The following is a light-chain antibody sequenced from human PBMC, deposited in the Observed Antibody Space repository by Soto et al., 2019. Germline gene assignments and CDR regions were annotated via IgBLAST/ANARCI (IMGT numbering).Light chain of an antibody. CDR1: SSNIGSHT. J-gene: IGLJ2*01. V-gene: IGLV1-44*01. Sequence: QSVLTQPPSASGTPGQRITISCSGSSSNIGSHTVNWHQQVPGTAPKLLIYSNNERPSGGPDRFSGSKSGTSASLAISGLQSGDEADYYCAAWDDSLNGVIFGGGTKLTVL. CDR2: SNN. CDR3: AAWDDSLNGVI.